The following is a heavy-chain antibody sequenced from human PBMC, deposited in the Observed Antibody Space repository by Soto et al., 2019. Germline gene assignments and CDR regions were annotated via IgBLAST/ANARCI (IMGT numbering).Heavy chain of an antibody. CDR3: AREHSSSSFFAPPNYYYYYGMDV. CDR1: GFTFSSYG. Sequence: PGGSLRLSCAASGFTFSSYGMHWVRQAPGKGLEWVAVIWYDGSNKYYADSVKGRFTISRDNSKNTLYLQMNSLRAEDTAVYYCAREHSSSSFFAPPNYYYYYGMDVWGQGTTVTVSS. V-gene: IGHV3-33*01. CDR2: IWYDGSNK. J-gene: IGHJ6*02. D-gene: IGHD6-6*01.